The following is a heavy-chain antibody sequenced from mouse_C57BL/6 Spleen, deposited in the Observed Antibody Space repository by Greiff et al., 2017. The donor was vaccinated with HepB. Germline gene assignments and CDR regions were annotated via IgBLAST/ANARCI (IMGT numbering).Heavy chain of an antibody. CDR1: GFTFSSYA. D-gene: IGHD3-2*02. CDR3: ARDRAQAN. CDR2: ISDGGSYT. J-gene: IGHJ4*01. V-gene: IGHV5-4*01. Sequence: DVKLQESGGGLVKPGGSLKLSCAASGFTFSSYAMSWVRQTPEKRLEWVATISDGGSYTYYPDNVKGRFTISRDNAKNNLYLQMSHLKSEDTAMYYCARDRAQANWGQGTSVTVSS.